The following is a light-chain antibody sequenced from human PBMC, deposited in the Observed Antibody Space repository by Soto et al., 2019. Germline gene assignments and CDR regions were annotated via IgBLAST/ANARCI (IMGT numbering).Light chain of an antibody. Sequence: EIVMTQSPATLSVSPGERATLSCRASQTVSSNLAWYQQKPGQAPRLLIYGASTRATGIPARFSGSGSGTDFTLTIRSLQPEDSATYYCQQGYDTFWTFGQVTKVDIK. V-gene: IGKV3-15*01. CDR2: GAS. CDR1: QTVSSN. J-gene: IGKJ1*01. CDR3: QQGYDTFWT.